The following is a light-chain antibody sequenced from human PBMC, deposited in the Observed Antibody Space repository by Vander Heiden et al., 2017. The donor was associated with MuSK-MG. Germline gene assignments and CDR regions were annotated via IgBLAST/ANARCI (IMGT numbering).Light chain of an antibody. CDR3: SSYTNTYKMV. V-gene: IGLV2-14*03. CDR1: TTHIGGYFY. CDR2: DVH. Sequence: SDLTQPASVSGSPGPSIHISCTGSTTHIGGYFYVAWYQQHPGKAHKLILYDVHKRPSGISNRFSGSKSGSKASLTISGCQAEDEADFYCSSYTNTYKMVFGGGTKLTVL. J-gene: IGLJ2*01.